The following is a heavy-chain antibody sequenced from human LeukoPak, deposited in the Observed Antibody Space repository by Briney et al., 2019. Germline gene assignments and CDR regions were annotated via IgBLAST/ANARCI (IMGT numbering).Heavy chain of an antibody. D-gene: IGHD4-17*01. CDR1: GYTFTGYY. CDR3: ARDRVSVTMPSPDYYYYGMDV. V-gene: IGHV1-2*02. Sequence: ASVKVSCKASGYTFTGYYMHWVRQAPGQGLEWMGWINPNSGGTNYAQKFQGRVTMTRDTSISTAYMELSRLRSDDTAVYYCARDRVSVTMPSPDYYYYGMDVGGQGTTVTVTS. CDR2: INPNSGGT. J-gene: IGHJ6*02.